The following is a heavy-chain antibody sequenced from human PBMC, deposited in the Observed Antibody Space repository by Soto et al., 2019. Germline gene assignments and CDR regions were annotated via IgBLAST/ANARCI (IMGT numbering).Heavy chain of an antibody. CDR3: AGEQREYSGYDLGYYYYGMDA. CDR1: GGSVSSGSYY. CDR2: IYYSGST. D-gene: IGHD5-12*01. V-gene: IGHV4-61*01. J-gene: IGHJ6*02. Sequence: QVQLQESGPGLVKPSETLSLTCTVSGGSVSSGSYYWSWIRQPPGKGLEWIGYIYYSGSTNYNPPLQSRVTISVDTSKSQFSVELSSVTAADTAVYYCAGEQREYSGYDLGYYYYGMDAWGQGTTVTV.